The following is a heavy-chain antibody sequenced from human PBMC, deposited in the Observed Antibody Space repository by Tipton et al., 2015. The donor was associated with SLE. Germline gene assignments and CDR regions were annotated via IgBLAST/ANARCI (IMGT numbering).Heavy chain of an antibody. V-gene: IGHV3-23*03. Sequence: LSLTCAASGFTFSSYAMSWVRQAPGKGLEWVSVIYSGGSTYYADSVKGRFTISRDNSKNTLYLQMNSLRAEDTAVYYCAQRAECSSTSCYNGYMDVWGKGTTVTVSS. D-gene: IGHD2-2*02. CDR1: GFTFSSYA. CDR3: AQRAECSSTSCYNGYMDV. J-gene: IGHJ6*03. CDR2: IYSGGST.